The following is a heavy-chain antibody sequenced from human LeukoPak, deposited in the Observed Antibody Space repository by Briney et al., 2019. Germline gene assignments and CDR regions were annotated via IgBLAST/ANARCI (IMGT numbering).Heavy chain of an antibody. Sequence: PGGSLRLSCAASGFTFSSYWMHWVRQAPGKGLVWVSCINGDGGRTNYADSVEGRFTISRDNSKNTLYLQMNSLRAEDTAVYYCAKGRIVGATYFDYWGQGTLVTVSS. D-gene: IGHD1-26*01. CDR1: GFTFSSYW. J-gene: IGHJ4*02. CDR3: AKGRIVGATYFDY. V-gene: IGHV3-74*01. CDR2: INGDGGRT.